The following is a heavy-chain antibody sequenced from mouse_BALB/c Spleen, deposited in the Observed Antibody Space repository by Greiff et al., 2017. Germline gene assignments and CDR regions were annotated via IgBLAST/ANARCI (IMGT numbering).Heavy chain of an antibody. Sequence: EVMLVESGGGLVQPGGSLKLSCAASGYDFSRYWMSWVRQAPGKGLEWIGEISPDSSTTNYTPTFKGKVIISIDKANNTLYLQMSRVTSEDTALYYCARADSNPYAMDYWGQGTSVTVSA. D-gene: IGHD2-5*01. CDR3: ARADSNPYAMDY. V-gene: IGHV4-1*02. CDR1: GYDFSRYW. CDR2: ISPDSSTT. J-gene: IGHJ4*01.